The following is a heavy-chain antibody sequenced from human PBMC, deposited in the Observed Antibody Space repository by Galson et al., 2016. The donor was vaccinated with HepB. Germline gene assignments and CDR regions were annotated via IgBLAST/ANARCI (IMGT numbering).Heavy chain of an antibody. J-gene: IGHJ4*02. D-gene: IGHD6-19*01. CDR2: INPKDATT. V-gene: IGHV1-46*01. Sequence: SVKVSCKASGYTFTTYYLHWVRQAPGQGLEWMGIINPKDATTSYAPKFQGRVTVTRDTSTTTVYMELSDLRSEGTAVYYCGRAYSNGWHEGNWGQGTLVTGSS. CDR1: GYTFTTYY. CDR3: GRAYSNGWHEGN.